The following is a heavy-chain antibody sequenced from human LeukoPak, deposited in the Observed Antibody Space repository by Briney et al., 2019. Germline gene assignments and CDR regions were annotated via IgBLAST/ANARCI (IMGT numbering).Heavy chain of an antibody. CDR1: GGSISSYY. CDR2: IYYSGST. Sequence: PSETLSLTCTVSGGSISSYYWSWIRQPPGKGLEWIGYIYYSGSTNYNPSLKSRVTISVDTSKNQFSLKLSSLRSEDTAVYYCARDLRDYWGQGTLVTVSS. J-gene: IGHJ4*02. V-gene: IGHV4-59*01. CDR3: ARDLRDY.